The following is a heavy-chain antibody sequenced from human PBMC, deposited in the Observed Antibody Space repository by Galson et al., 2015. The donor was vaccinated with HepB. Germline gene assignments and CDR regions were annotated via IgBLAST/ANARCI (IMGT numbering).Heavy chain of an antibody. J-gene: IGHJ4*02. CDR2: ISSNGGST. CDR1: GFTFSRYA. CDR3: VKATVGLVPRKFDY. D-gene: IGHD6-19*01. Sequence: SLRLSCAASGFTFSRYAMHWVRQAPVKGLQYVSGISSNGGSTNYADSVKGRFTVSRDNSKNTMYLQMSSLRPEDTAIYYCVKATVGLVPRKFDYWGQGTLVTVSS. V-gene: IGHV3-64D*06.